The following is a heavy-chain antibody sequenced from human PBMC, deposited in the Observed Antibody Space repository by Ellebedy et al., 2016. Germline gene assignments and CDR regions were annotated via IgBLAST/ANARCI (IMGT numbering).Heavy chain of an antibody. CDR1: GGTFSSYA. CDR3: ARVTFSFRTSCYYYYMDV. V-gene: IGHV1-69*13. J-gene: IGHJ6*03. D-gene: IGHD2-2*01. Sequence: SVKVSXKASGGTFSSYAISWVRQAPGQGLEWMGGIIPIFGTANYAQKFQGRVTITADESMSTAYMELSSLRSEDTAVYYCARVTFSFRTSCYYYYMDVWGKGTTVTVSS. CDR2: IIPIFGTA.